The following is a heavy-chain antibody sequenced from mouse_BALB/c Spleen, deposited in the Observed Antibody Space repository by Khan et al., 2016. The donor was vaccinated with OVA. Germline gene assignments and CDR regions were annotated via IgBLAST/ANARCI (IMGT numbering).Heavy chain of an antibody. CDR2: IWGGGST. J-gene: IGHJ4*01. V-gene: IGHV2-6-5*01. Sequence: QVQLKESGPGLVAPSQSLSITCTVSGFSLTDYAVSWIRQPPGKGLEWLGVIWGGGSTYYNSALKSRLSISKDNSKSQCFLKIISLETDDTAMYYCAKDLPYYAMDCWGQGTSVTVSS. CDR1: GFSLTDYA. CDR3: AKDLPYYAMDC.